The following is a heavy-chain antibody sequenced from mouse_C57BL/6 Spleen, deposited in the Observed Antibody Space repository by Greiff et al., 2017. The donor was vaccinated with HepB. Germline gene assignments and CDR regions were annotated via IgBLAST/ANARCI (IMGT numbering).Heavy chain of an antibody. CDR1: GYTFTTYP. CDR2: FHPYNDDT. CDR3: ARRRDYDGPGFAY. D-gene: IGHD2-4*01. V-gene: IGHV1-47*01. Sequence: VMLVESGAELVKPGASVKMSCKASGYTFTTYPIEWMKQNHGKSLEWIGNFHPYNDDTKYNEKFKGKATLTVEKSSSTVYLELSRLTSDDAAVYYCARRRDYDGPGFAYWGQGTLVTVSA. J-gene: IGHJ3*01.